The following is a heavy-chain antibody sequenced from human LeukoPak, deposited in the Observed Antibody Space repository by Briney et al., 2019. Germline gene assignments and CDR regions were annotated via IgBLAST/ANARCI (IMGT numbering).Heavy chain of an antibody. CDR2: INHSGTT. Sequence: KPSETLSLTCAVYGGSFSAFYWSWIRQPPGKGLEWIGEINHSGTTNYNPSFKSRVTLSEDTANNHFSLRQTSVPAAGTAVYYRARGPFAHDYNDYAWGQGTLVTVSS. CDR1: GGSFSAFY. J-gene: IGHJ4*02. CDR3: ARGPFAHDYNDYA. D-gene: IGHD4-11*01. V-gene: IGHV4-34*01.